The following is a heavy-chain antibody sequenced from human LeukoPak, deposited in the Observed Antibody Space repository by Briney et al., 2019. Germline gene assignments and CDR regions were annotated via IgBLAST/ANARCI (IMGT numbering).Heavy chain of an antibody. J-gene: IGHJ4*02. CDR2: ISYDGSNK. Sequence: GGSMRFSCAASVFTFSSYCMHWVRQAPCKGLEWVAVISYDGSNKYYADSVKGRFTISRDNSKNTLYLQMNSLRAEDTAVYYCAKDWSFFDYWGQGTLVTVSS. CDR3: AKDWSFFDY. CDR1: VFTFSSYC. V-gene: IGHV3-30*18.